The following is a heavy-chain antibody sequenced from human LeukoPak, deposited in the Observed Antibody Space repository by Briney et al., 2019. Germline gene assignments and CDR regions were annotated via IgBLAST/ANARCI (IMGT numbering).Heavy chain of an antibody. CDR3: AKERDYYFDY. V-gene: IGHV3-30*18. CDR2: ISYDGSNK. D-gene: IGHD3/OR15-3a*01. Sequence: GRSLRLSCAASGFTFSSYGMHWVRQAPGKGLEWVAVISYDGSNKYYADSVKGRFTISRDNSKNTLYLQMNSLRAEDTAVYYCAKERDYYFDYWGQGTLVTVSS. CDR1: GFTFSSYG. J-gene: IGHJ4*02.